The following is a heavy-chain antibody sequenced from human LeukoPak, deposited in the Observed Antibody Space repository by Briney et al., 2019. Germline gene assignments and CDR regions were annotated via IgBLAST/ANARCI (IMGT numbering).Heavy chain of an antibody. V-gene: IGHV3-30-3*01. CDR1: GFTFSSYA. J-gene: IGHJ4*02. Sequence: GGSLRLSCAASGFTFSSYAMHWVRQAPGKGLEWVAVISYDGSNKYYADSVKGRFTISRDNSKNTLYLQMNSLRVEDTAVYYCAMDSGLDYWGQGTLVTVSS. D-gene: IGHD6-19*01. CDR2: ISYDGSNK. CDR3: AMDSGLDY.